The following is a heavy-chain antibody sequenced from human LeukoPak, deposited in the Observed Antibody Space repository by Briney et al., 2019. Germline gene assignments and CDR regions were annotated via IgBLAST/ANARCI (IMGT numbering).Heavy chain of an antibody. D-gene: IGHD3-22*01. CDR3: ATDFYDST. CDR1: GFTFNNAW. V-gene: IGHV3-15*07. Sequence: GGSLRLSCATSGFTFNNAWMNWVRQAPGKGLEWVGRIRSNSDGGTIDYAAPVKGRFTLSRDDSKTTLYLQMNSLQTEDTAVYYCATDFYDSTWGQGTLVTVSS. CDR2: IRSNSDGGTI. J-gene: IGHJ5*02.